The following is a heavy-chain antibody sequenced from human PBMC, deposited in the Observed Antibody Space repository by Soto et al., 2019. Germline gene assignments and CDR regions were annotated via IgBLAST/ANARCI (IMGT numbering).Heavy chain of an antibody. Sequence: GLRLRLSCTACGAKLRNYLMHGVRQASGKGLVSDSGINIGRRNIKYADSVNGRFTISRDNARNTLYLQMDSLRVEDTAVYFCVSYSWNYDISSGDSWGQGTLVEISS. V-gene: IGHV3-74*03. CDR2: INIGRRNI. D-gene: IGHD1-7*01. CDR1: GAKLRNYL. CDR3: VSYSWNYDISSGDS. J-gene: IGHJ4*02.